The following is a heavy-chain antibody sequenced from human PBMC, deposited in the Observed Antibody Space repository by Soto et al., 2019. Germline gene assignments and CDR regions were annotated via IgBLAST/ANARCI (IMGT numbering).Heavy chain of an antibody. J-gene: IGHJ4*02. CDR3: TRLYSSSWYSIDY. CDR2: IYYSGST. Sequence: QVQLQESGPGLVKPSETLSLTCTVSGGSISSYYWSWIRQPPGKGLEWIGYIYYSGSTNYNPSLKSLVTISVDTSKNQFSLKLSSVTAADTAVYYCTRLYSSSWYSIDYWGQGTLVTVSS. V-gene: IGHV4-59*01. D-gene: IGHD6-13*01. CDR1: GGSISSYY.